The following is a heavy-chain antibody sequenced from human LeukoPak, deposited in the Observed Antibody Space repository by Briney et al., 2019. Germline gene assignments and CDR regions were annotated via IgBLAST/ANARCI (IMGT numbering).Heavy chain of an antibody. CDR1: GFTFSSYG. D-gene: IGHD4-17*01. J-gene: IGHJ4*02. V-gene: IGHV3-33*01. CDR3: ARDPGYGDYVFFDY. CDR2: IWYDGSNK. Sequence: GRSPRLSCAASGFTFSSYGMHWVRQAPGKGLEWVAVIWYDGSNKYYADSVKGRFTISRDNSKNTLYLQMNSLRAEDTAVYYCARDPGYGDYVFFDYWGQGTLVTVSS.